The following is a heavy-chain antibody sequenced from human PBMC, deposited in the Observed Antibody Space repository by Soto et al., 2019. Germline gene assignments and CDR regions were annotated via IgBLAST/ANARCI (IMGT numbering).Heavy chain of an antibody. CDR3: ARGLVRGVIPYNWFDP. CDR1: GGTFSSYA. CDR2: IIPIFGTA. Sequence: QVQLVQSGAEVKKPGSSVKVSCKASGGTFSSYAISWVRQAPGQGLEWMGGIIPIFGTANYAQKFQGRVTMTADDSASTAYRELSSLRSEDTAVYYCARGLVRGVIPYNWFDPWGQGTLVTVSS. J-gene: IGHJ5*02. V-gene: IGHV1-69*01. D-gene: IGHD3-10*01.